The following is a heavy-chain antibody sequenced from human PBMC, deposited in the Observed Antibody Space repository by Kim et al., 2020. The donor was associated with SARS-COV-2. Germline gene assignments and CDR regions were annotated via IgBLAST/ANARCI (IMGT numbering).Heavy chain of an antibody. D-gene: IGHD3-16*01. J-gene: IGHJ4*02. V-gene: IGHV1-46*01. Sequence: NYEKRLRGRVTVTRDTSTSTLYMELTSLRSEDTAVYYCAREGESLKHFDYWCQGTLVTVSS. CDR3: AREGESLKHFDY.